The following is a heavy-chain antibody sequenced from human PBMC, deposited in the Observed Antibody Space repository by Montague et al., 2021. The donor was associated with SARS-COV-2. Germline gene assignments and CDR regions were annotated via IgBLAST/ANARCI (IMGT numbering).Heavy chain of an antibody. CDR1: GGSISSSSYY. J-gene: IGHJ4*02. V-gene: IGHV4-39*01. CDR2: IYYSGST. D-gene: IGHD3-22*01. Sequence: SETLSLTCTVSGGSISSSSYYWGWIRQPPGKGLEWIGSIYYSGSTYYDPSLKSRVTISVDTSKNQFSLKLSSVTAADTAVYYCARHGKTRISRRVVVIGYLDYWGQGTLVTVSS. CDR3: ARHGKTRISRRVVVIGYLDY.